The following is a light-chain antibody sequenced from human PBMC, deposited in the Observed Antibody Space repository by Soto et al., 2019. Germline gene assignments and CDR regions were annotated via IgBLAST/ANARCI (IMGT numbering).Light chain of an antibody. Sequence: QSALTQPASVSGSPGQSITISCTGTSSVVGGYNYVSWYQQHPGKAPKLMIYDVSNRPSGVSNRFSGSKSGNTASLTISGLQAEDEADYYCSSYTSSSPHVFGPGTKVTVL. CDR1: SSVVGGYNY. CDR3: SSYTSSSPHV. J-gene: IGLJ1*01. V-gene: IGLV2-14*01. CDR2: DVS.